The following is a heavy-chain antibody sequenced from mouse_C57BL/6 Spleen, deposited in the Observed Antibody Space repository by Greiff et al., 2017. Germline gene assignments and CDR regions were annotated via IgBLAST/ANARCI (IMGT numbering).Heavy chain of an antibody. CDR3: ARGWDWYFDV. CDR2: IYPGSGST. J-gene: IGHJ1*03. Sequence: VQLQQPGAELVKPGASVTMSCKASGYTFTSYWITWVKQRPGQGLEWIGDIYPGSGSTNYNEKFKSKATLTVDTSSSTAYMQLSSLTSEDSAVYYCARGWDWYFDVWGTGTTVTVSS. CDR1: GYTFTSYW. D-gene: IGHD3-3*01. V-gene: IGHV1-55*01.